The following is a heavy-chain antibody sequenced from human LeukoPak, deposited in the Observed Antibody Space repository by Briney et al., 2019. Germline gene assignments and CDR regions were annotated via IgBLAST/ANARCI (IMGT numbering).Heavy chain of an antibody. J-gene: IGHJ3*02. Sequence: GGSLRLSCAASGFTFDDYAMHWVRQAPGKGLEWVSLISWDGGSTYYADSVKGRFTISRDNSKNSLYLQMNSLRAEDTALYYCAKGRASAVDDAFDIWGQGTMVTVSS. V-gene: IGHV3-43D*03. CDR1: GFTFDDYA. CDR2: ISWDGGST. CDR3: AKGRASAVDDAFDI.